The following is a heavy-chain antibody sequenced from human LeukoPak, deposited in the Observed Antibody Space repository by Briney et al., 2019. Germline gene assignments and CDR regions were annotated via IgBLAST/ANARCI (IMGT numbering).Heavy chain of an antibody. CDR1: GYSFTSYW. CDR3: AMTRWFGEFNDAFDI. Sequence: GESPKVSCKGSGYSFTSYWIGWVRQMPGKGLEWMGIIYPGDSDTRYSPSFQGQVTISADKSISTAYLQWSSLKASDTAMYYCAMTRWFGEFNDAFDIWGQGTMVTVSS. V-gene: IGHV5-51*01. J-gene: IGHJ3*02. D-gene: IGHD3-10*01. CDR2: IYPGDSDT.